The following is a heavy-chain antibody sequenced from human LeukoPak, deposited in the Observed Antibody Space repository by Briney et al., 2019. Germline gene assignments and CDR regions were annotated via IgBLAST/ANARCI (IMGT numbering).Heavy chain of an antibody. V-gene: IGHV4-61*02. CDR3: ASHSSSSRDY. CDR1: GGSISSGGYY. Sequence: SQTLSLTCTVSGGSISSGGYYWSWIRQPAGKGLEWIGRIYTSGSTNYNPSLKSRVTISVDTSKNQFSLKLSSVTAADTAVYYCASHSSSSRDYWGQGTLVTVSS. D-gene: IGHD6-6*01. CDR2: IYTSGST. J-gene: IGHJ4*02.